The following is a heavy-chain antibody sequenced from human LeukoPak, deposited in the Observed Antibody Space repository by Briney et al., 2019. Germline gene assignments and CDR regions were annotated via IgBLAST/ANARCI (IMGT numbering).Heavy chain of an antibody. CDR2: MNPNSGNT. CDR3: ASPPYSSSWYMGGYYYYYMDV. CDR1: GYTFTTYD. V-gene: IGHV1-8*01. D-gene: IGHD6-13*01. J-gene: IGHJ6*03. Sequence: ASVKVSCKASGYTFTTYDINWVRQATGQGLEWMGWMNPNSGNTGYAQKFQGRVTMTRNTSISTAYMELSSLRSEDTDVYYCASPPYSSSWYMGGYYYYYMDVWGKGTTVTISS.